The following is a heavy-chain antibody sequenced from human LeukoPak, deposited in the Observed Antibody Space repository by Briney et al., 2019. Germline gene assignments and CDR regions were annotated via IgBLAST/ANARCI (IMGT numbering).Heavy chain of an antibody. CDR3: ARCQLICYGMDV. D-gene: IGHD5-24*01. V-gene: IGHV3-30-3*01. J-gene: IGHJ6*02. Sequence: PGRSLRLSCAASGFTFNSYAMHWVRQTPGKGLEWVAFISYDGSNKLYADSVKGRFTISRDSSKNTLFLQMNSLRAEDTAVYYCARCQLICYGMDVWGQGTTVTVSS. CDR1: GFTFNSYA. CDR2: ISYDGSNK.